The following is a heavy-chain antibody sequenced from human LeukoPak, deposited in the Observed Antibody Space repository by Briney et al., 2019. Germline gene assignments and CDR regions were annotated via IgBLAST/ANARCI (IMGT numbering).Heavy chain of an antibody. D-gene: IGHD3-22*01. CDR3: ARPLDYYDSSGYAY. CDR2: INHSGST. J-gene: IGHJ4*02. CDR1: GGSFSGYY. V-gene: IGHV4-34*01. Sequence: PSETLSLTCAVYGGSFSGYYWSWIRQPPGKGLEWIGEINHSGSTKYNPSLKSRVTISVDTSKNQFSLKLSSVTAADTAVYYCARPLDYYDSSGYAYWGEGTLVTVSS.